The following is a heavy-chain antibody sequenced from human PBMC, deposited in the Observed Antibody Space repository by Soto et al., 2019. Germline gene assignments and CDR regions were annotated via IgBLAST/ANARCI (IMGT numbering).Heavy chain of an antibody. CDR1: GFTFSSYG. J-gene: IGHJ4*02. CDR3: AKFYDGPWYYFDY. Sequence: QVQLVESGGGVVQPGRSLRLSCAASGFTFSSYGMHWVRQAPGKGLEWVAVISYDGSNKYYADSVKGRFTISRDNSKNTLYLQMNSLRAEDTAVYYCAKFYDGPWYYFDYWGQGTLVTVSS. V-gene: IGHV3-30*18. CDR2: ISYDGSNK. D-gene: IGHD5-12*01.